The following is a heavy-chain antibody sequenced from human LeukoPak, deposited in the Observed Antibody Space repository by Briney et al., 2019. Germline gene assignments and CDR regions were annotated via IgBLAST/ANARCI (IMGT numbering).Heavy chain of an antibody. Sequence: GGSLRLSCAASGFTFSTYVMNWVRQAPGKGLEWVSTISGRSETTYYSDSVKGRFTISRDNPKNTLYLQVNSLRAEDTAVYYCANYVYDSGNRRFDYWGQGTLVTVSS. D-gene: IGHD3-10*01. V-gene: IGHV3-23*01. CDR3: ANYVYDSGNRRFDY. CDR1: GFTFSTYV. CDR2: ISGRSETT. J-gene: IGHJ4*02.